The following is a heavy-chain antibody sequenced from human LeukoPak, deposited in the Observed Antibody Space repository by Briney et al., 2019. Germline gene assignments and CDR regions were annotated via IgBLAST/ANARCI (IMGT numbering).Heavy chain of an antibody. CDR3: ARGRPLYGMDV. V-gene: IGHV4-59*12. J-gene: IGHJ6*02. CDR1: GGSISSYY. Sequence: SETLSLTCTVSGGSISSYYWSWIRQPPGKGLEWIGYIYYSGSTNYNPSLKSRVTISVDTSKNQFSLKLSSVTAADTAVYYCARGRPLYGMDVWGQGTTVTVSS. CDR2: IYYSGST.